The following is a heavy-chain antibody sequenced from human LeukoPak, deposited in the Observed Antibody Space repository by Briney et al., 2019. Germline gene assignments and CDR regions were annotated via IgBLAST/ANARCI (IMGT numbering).Heavy chain of an antibody. J-gene: IGHJ5*02. V-gene: IGHV1-2*02. Sequence: APVKVSCKASGYTFTAYYMHWVRQAPGQGLEWMGWINPNSGGTNYAQKFQGRVTMTRGTSISTAYMELSRLRSDDTAVYYCARGLGPISWFVPWGQGTLVTVSS. CDR1: GYTFTAYY. CDR3: ARGLGPISWFVP. CDR2: INPNSGGT. D-gene: IGHD2-21*01.